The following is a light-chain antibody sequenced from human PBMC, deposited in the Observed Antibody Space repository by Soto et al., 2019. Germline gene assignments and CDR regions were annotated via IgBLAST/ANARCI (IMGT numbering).Light chain of an antibody. V-gene: IGLV2-8*01. J-gene: IGLJ1*01. CDR1: SSDVGGYNY. CDR2: EVS. CDR3: SSYAGSNKNV. Sequence: QSALTQPPSASGSPGQSVTISCTGTSSDVGGYNYVSWYQQHPGKAPKLMIYEVSKRPSGVPDRFSGSKSGNTASLTVSGLQAEDEAGYYCSSYAGSNKNVFGTGTKLTVL.